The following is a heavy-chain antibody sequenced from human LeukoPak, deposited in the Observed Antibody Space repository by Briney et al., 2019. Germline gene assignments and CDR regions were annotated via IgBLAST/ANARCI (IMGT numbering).Heavy chain of an antibody. J-gene: IGHJ5*02. V-gene: IGHV3-66*01. CDR2: IYSGGST. CDR1: GFTVSSNY. CDR3: ARGEQEDWFDP. Sequence: GGSLRLSCAASGFTVSSNYMSWVRQAPGKGLEWVSVIYSGGSTYYADSVKGRFTISRDNSKNTLYLQMNSLRVEDTAVYYCARGEQEDWFDPWGQGTLVTVSS. D-gene: IGHD6-13*01.